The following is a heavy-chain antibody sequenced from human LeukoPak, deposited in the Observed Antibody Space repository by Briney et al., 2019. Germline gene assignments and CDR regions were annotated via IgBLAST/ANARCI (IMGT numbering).Heavy chain of an antibody. CDR2: INHSGST. Sequence: SETLSLTCAVYGGSFSGYYWSWIRQPPGKGLEWIGEINHSGSTNYNPSLKSRVTISVDTSKNQFSLKLSSVTAADTAVYYCASRRATTIDYWGQGTLVTVSS. V-gene: IGHV4-34*01. D-gene: IGHD5-24*01. CDR1: GGSFSGYY. CDR3: ASRRATTIDY. J-gene: IGHJ4*02.